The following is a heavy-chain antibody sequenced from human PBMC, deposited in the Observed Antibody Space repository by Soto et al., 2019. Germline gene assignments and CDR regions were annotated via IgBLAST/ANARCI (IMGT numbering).Heavy chain of an antibody. Sequence: QIQLVQSGTEVRKPGASAKVSCKTSGYTFTNNDVCWVRQTPGQGLEWMGWISPYSGKTNYARKFKDRVTMTTDTSTSTVYMELTSLTSDDTAVYYCAREGLLLLPAYWGQGTLVTVSS. CDR3: AREGLLLLPAY. CDR1: GYTFTNND. J-gene: IGHJ4*02. V-gene: IGHV1-18*01. D-gene: IGHD3-22*01. CDR2: ISPYSGKT.